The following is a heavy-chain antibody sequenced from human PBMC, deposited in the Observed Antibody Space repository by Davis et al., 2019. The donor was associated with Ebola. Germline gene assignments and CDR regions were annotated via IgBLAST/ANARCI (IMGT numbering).Heavy chain of an antibody. D-gene: IGHD5-24*01. J-gene: IGHJ4*02. CDR1: GFSLRTSGMC. CDR3: AGRDGYNFDY. CDR2: IDWDDDK. Sequence: SGPTLVKPTQTLTLTCTFSGFSLRTSGMCVSWIRQPPGKALEWLARIDWDDDKYYSTSLKTRLTISKHTSKNQVVLTMINMDPVDTATYYCAGRDGYNFDYWGQGTLVTVSS. V-gene: IGHV2-70*11.